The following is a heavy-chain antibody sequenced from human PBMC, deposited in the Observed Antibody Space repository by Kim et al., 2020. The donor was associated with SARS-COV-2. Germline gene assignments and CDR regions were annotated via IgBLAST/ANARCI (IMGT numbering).Heavy chain of an antibody. CDR3: ASLSDGYKSNETMA. CDR1: GGSISSGDYY. Sequence: SETLSLTCTVSGGSISSGDYYWSWIRQPPGKGLEWIGYIYYSGSTYYNPSLKSRVTISVDTSKNQFSLKLSSVTAADTAVYYCASLSDGYKSNETMAWGQGTLVTVSS. V-gene: IGHV4-30-4*01. D-gene: IGHD5-12*01. CDR2: IYYSGST. J-gene: IGHJ4*02.